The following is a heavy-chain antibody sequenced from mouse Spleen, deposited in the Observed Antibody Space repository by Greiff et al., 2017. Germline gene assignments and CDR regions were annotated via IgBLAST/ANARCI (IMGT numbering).Heavy chain of an antibody. CDR1: GFTFSSYG. Sequence: EVKLMESGGDLVKPGGSLKLSCAASGFTFSSYGMSWVRQTPDKRLEWVATISSGGSYTYYPDSVKGRFTISRDNAKNTLYLQMSSLKSEDTAMYYCASSTMITSYWYLDVWGAGTTVTVSS. J-gene: IGHJ1*01. V-gene: IGHV5-6*01. D-gene: IGHD2-4*01. CDR3: ASSTMITSYWYLDV. CDR2: ISSGGSYT.